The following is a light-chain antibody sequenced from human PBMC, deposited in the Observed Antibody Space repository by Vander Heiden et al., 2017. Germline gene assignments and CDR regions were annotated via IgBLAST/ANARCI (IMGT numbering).Light chain of an antibody. V-gene: IGKV1-5*01. CDR1: QSIHYY. J-gene: IGKJ1*01. Sequence: DIQMTQSPSTLSASVGDRVTVTCRASQSIHYYLAWFQQKPGKAPNLLFSDASNLESGVPSRCSGSGSRTEFTLTITRLQPDDFATYCCQQYHSPWTFGQGTKLE. CDR3: QQYHSPWT. CDR2: DAS.